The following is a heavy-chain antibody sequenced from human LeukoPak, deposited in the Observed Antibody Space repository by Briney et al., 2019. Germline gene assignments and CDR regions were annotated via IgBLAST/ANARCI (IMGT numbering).Heavy chain of an antibody. CDR1: GGSFSGYY. J-gene: IGHJ4*02. Sequence: SETLSLTCAVSGGSFSGYYWSWIRQPPGKGLEWIGEINHSGSTNYNPSLKSRVTISVDTSKNQFSLKLSSVTAADTAVYYCARHSNGGMIIGLDYWGQGTLVTVSS. CDR2: INHSGST. V-gene: IGHV4-34*01. CDR3: ARHSNGGMIIGLDY. D-gene: IGHD3-22*01.